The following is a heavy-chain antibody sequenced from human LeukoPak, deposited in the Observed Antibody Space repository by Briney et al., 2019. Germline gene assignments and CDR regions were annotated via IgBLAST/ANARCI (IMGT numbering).Heavy chain of an antibody. D-gene: IGHD3-10*01. CDR3: ARDRALYYYYMDV. V-gene: IGHV1-69*04. Sequence: ASVKVSCKASGGTFSSYTISWVRQAPGQGLEWMGRIIPILGIANYARKFQGRVTVTADKSTSTAYMELSSLRSEDTAVYYCARDRALYYYYMDVWGKGTTVTVSS. CDR2: IIPILGIA. CDR1: GGTFSSYT. J-gene: IGHJ6*03.